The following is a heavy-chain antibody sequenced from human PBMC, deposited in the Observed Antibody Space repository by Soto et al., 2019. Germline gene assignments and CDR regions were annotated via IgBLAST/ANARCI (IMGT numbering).Heavy chain of an antibody. CDR2: IYPGDSDT. CDR1: GYSFTSYW. J-gene: IGHJ6*02. CDR3: AGGGVRGVITRTRDYYGMDV. D-gene: IGHD3-10*01. Sequence: PGESLKISCKGSGYSFTSYWIGWVRQMPGKGLECMGIIYPGDSDTRYSPSFQGQVTISADKSISTAYLQWSSLKASDTAMYYCAGGGVRGVITRTRDYYGMDVWGQGPTVTVSS. V-gene: IGHV5-51*01.